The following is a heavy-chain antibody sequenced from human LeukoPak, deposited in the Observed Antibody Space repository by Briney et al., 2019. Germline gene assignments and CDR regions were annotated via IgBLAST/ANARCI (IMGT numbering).Heavy chain of an antibody. J-gene: IGHJ4*02. Sequence: GGSLRLSCAASGFSFSNYWMHWVRQAPGKGLVWVSIINTDGSSTYYADSVKGRFTISRANAKNTLYLQMSSLGVEDTAVYYCARDFKDGHFCGQGTLVTVSS. CDR1: GFSFSNYW. V-gene: IGHV3-74*01. CDR2: INTDGSST. CDR3: ARDFKDGHF.